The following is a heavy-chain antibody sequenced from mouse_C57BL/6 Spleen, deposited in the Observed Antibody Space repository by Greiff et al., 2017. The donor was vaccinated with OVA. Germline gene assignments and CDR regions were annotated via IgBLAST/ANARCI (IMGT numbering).Heavy chain of an antibody. J-gene: IGHJ2*01. CDR3: ARTPRVGYFDY. CDR2: IDPSDSYT. V-gene: IGHV1-59*01. Sequence: QVQLQQPGAELVRPGTSVKLSCKASGYTFTSYWMHWVKQRPGQGLEWIGVIDPSDSYTNYNQKFKGKATLTVDTSSSPAYMQLSSLTSEDSAVYYCARTPRVGYFDYWGQGTTLTVSS. CDR1: GYTFTSYW. D-gene: IGHD1-1*02.